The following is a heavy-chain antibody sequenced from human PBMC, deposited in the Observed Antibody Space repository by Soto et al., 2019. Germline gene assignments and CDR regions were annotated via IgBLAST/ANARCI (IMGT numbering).Heavy chain of an antibody. V-gene: IGHV1-8*01. CDR3: ARMATFGSLNWFDP. D-gene: IGHD3-16*01. Sequence: ASVKVSCKASGYSFTNNDVTWVRQATGQGLEWMGWMNPGSGDTGYAQKFQGRVTMTRDISITTAYMELSSLRSDDTAIYYCARMATFGSLNWFDPWGQGTLVTVSS. CDR2: MNPGSGDT. CDR1: GYSFTNND. J-gene: IGHJ5*02.